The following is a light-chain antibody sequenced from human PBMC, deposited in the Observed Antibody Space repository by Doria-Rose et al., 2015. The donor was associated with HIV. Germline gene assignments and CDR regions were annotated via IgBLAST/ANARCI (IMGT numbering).Light chain of an antibody. CDR1: QTISDY. J-gene: IGKJ2*01. CDR3: QQSYSIPRYT. V-gene: IGKV1-39*01. Sequence: VGDRVTITCRASQTISDYLNWYQQKPGRAPKLLIYATSNLQTGVPSRFSGSGSGTDFTLTIGSLRPEDFATYYCQQSYSIPRYTFGQGTKLEFK. CDR2: ATS.